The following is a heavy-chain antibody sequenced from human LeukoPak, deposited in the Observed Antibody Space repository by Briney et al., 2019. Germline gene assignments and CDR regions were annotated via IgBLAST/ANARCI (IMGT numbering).Heavy chain of an antibody. CDR3: ARVFRITKTTGMDV. CDR2: ISYDGSNE. J-gene: IGHJ6*02. Sequence: PGRSLRLSCVASGFTFSNYVMHWVRQAPGKGLEWVALISYDGSNENYADSVKGRFTISRDNSKNTLYLQMNSLRAEDTAEYYCARVFRITKTTGMDVWGQGTTVTVSS. D-gene: IGHD3-10*01. CDR1: GFTFSNYV. V-gene: IGHV3-30-3*01.